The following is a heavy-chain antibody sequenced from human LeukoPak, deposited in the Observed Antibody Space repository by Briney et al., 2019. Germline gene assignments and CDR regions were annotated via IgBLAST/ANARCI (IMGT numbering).Heavy chain of an antibody. J-gene: IGHJ4*02. V-gene: IGHV1-8*01. D-gene: IGHD5-12*01. CDR2: MNPNSGNT. CDR3: ARAASGYDTFDY. CDR1: GYSFTSYD. Sequence: ASVKVSCKASGYSFTSYDINWVRQATGQGLEWMGWMNPNSGNTGYAQKFQGRVTMTRSTSISTAYMELSSLRSEDTAVYYCARAASGYDTFDYWGQGTLVTVSS.